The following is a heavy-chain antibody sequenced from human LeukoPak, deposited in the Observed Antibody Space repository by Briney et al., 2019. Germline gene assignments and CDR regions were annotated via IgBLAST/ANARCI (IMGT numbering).Heavy chain of an antibody. CDR3: LGYCSRTSCLDAFDI. D-gene: IGHD2-2*01. CDR2: ISGSGGNT. J-gene: IGHJ3*02. V-gene: IGHV3-23*01. CDR1: GFSLSNYW. Sequence: GGSLRLSCVASGFSLSNYWMSWVRQAPGKGLEWVSGISGSGGNTYYADSVKGRFTISRDNSKNTLYLQMNSLRAEDTAVYYPLGYCSRTSCLDAFDIWGQGTMVTVSS.